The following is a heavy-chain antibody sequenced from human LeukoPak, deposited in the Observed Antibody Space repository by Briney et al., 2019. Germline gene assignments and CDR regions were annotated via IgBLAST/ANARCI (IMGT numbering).Heavy chain of an antibody. CDR3: ARDPLGNWNYEEGVGYLDY. V-gene: IGHV4-4*07. CDR2: IYTSGST. Sequence: SETLSLTCTVSGGSISSYYWSWIRQPAGKGLEWIGRIYTSGSTNYNPSLKSRVTMSVDTSKNQFSLKLSSVTAADTAVYYCARDPLGNWNYEEGVGYLDYWGQGTLVTVSS. CDR1: GGSISSYY. D-gene: IGHD1-7*01. J-gene: IGHJ4*02.